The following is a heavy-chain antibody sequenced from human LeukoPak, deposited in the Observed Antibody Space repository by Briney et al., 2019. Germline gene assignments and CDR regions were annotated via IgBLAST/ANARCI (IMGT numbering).Heavy chain of an antibody. CDR3: ARDSGFVAIFRYFDY. Sequence: PGGSLRLSCAASGFTFSSYAMHWVRQAPGKGLEWVAVISYDGSNKYYADSVKGRFTISRDNSKNTLYLQMNSLRAEDTAVYYCARDSGFVAIFRYFDYWGQGTLVTVSS. D-gene: IGHD3-9*01. V-gene: IGHV3-30-3*01. CDR1: GFTFSSYA. CDR2: ISYDGSNK. J-gene: IGHJ4*02.